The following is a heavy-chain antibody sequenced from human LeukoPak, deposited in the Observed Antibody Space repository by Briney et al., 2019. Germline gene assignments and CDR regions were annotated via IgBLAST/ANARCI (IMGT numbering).Heavy chain of an antibody. CDR3: ARLLRHPCSGGSCYADY. Sequence: NTSQTLSLTCTVSGGAINSGGYYWSWIRQHPGKGLEWIGYISYSGSTYYIPSLKSGVTISVDTSKNQFSLKLSAVTAADTAMYYCARLLRHPCSGGSCYADYWGQGTLVTVSS. V-gene: IGHV4-31*03. J-gene: IGHJ4*02. CDR1: GGAINSGGYY. CDR2: ISYSGST. D-gene: IGHD2-15*01.